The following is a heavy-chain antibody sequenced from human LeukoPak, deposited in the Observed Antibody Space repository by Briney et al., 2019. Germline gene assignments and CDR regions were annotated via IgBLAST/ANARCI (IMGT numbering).Heavy chain of an antibody. CDR3: ASIEGIAAN. V-gene: IGHV3-30*04. Sequence: GGSLRLSCAASGFTFSNYPMNWVRQAPGKGLEWVAFISYDGSNKYYADSVKGRFTISRDNSKNTLYLQMNSLRAEDTAVYYCASIEGIAANWGQGTLVTVSS. CDR1: GFTFSNYP. D-gene: IGHD6-13*01. J-gene: IGHJ4*02. CDR2: ISYDGSNK.